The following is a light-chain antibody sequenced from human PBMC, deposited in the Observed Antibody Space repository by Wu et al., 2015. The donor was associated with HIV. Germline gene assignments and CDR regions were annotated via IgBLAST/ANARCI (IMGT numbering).Light chain of an antibody. CDR2: GAS. Sequence: TVMTQSPATLSVSPGERATLSCRATQSISNSYLAWYQQKPGQGPRLLIYGASKRATGIPDRFSGRGSGTDFTLTISRLEPEDFAVYYCQQYGSSPWTFGQGTKVEIK. J-gene: IGKJ1*01. CDR1: QSISNSY. CDR3: QQYGSSPWT. V-gene: IGKV3-20*01.